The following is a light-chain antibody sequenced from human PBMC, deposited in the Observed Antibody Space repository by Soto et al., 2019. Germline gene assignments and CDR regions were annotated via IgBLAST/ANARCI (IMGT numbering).Light chain of an antibody. J-gene: IGLJ2*01. CDR3: SSYTSSSTLV. V-gene: IGLV2-14*03. Sequence: QSVLTQPASVSGSPGQSITISCTGTSSDIGGSNFVSWYQQHPGKAPKLMIYDVSNRPSGVSDRFSGSKSGTTASLTISGLQAEDEADYYCSSYTSSSTLVFGGGTKLTVL. CDR1: SSDIGGSNF. CDR2: DVS.